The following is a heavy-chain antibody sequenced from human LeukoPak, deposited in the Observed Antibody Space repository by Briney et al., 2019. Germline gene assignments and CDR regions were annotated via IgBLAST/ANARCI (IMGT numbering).Heavy chain of an antibody. CDR2: ISGSGGST. J-gene: IGHJ4*02. D-gene: IGHD6-6*01. V-gene: IGHV3-23*01. CDR1: GFTFSSYA. Sequence: GGSLRLSCAASGFTFSSYAMSWVRQAPGKGLEWVSAISGSGGSTYYADSVKGRFTISGDNSKNTLYLQMNSLRAEDTAVYYCAKDGPYSSSSMIDYWGQGTLVTVSS. CDR3: AKDGPYSSSSMIDY.